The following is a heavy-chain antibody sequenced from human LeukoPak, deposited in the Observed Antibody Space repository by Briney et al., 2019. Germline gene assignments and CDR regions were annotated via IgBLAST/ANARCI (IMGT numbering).Heavy chain of an antibody. CDR2: IFNGGST. Sequence: GSLRLSCAASGITGRCNYMSWARQAPGEGAGGVSVIFNGGSTYYADSVKGRFTISRDNSKNTLYLQMNNLRAEDTAVYYCARVRITGRTPIYYYYYMDVWGKGTTVTVSS. D-gene: IGHD1/OR15-1a*01. CDR1: GITGRCNY. J-gene: IGHJ6*03. V-gene: IGHV3-66*02. CDR3: ARVRITGRTPIYYYYYMDV.